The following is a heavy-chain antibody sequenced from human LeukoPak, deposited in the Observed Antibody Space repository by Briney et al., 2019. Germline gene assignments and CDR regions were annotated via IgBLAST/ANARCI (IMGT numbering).Heavy chain of an antibody. Sequence: GGSLRLSCAASGFTFKIYAMTWVRQAPGKGLEWVSSIDADGGATFYADSVQGRFSISRDNSKNTLGLQMHSLTAGDTAIYYCAKDQSYYNWFDPWGQGTRVTVSS. CDR3: AKDQSYYNWFDP. CDR2: IDADGGAT. CDR1: GFTFKIYA. J-gene: IGHJ5*02. D-gene: IGHD3-10*01. V-gene: IGHV3-23*01.